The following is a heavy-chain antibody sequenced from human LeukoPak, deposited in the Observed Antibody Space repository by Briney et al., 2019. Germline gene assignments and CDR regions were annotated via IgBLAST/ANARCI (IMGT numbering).Heavy chain of an antibody. CDR2: ISGGGNT. CDR1: GFTFSSYA. V-gene: IGHV3-23*01. Sequence: GGSLRLSCAASGFTFSSYAMSWVRQAPGKGLEWVSVISGGGNTYYADSVKGRFTISRDNSKNTLYLQMNSLRADDTAVYYCVKDLSGWYSFEYWGQGTLVTVSS. D-gene: IGHD6-19*01. J-gene: IGHJ4*02. CDR3: VKDLSGWYSFEY.